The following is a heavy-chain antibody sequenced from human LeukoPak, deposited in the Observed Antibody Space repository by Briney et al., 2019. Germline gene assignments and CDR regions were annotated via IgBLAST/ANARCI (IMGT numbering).Heavy chain of an antibody. Sequence: PGGSLRLSCAVPGFTFNSHGMTWVRQAPGKGLEWVSGVSGSGGSTDYADSVKGRFTISRDNSKNTLYLQLNSLRVEDTAVYYCAKTSGSDYWGYYYDYWGQGTLVTVSS. CDR3: AKTSGSDYWGYYYDY. J-gene: IGHJ4*02. V-gene: IGHV3-23*01. CDR1: GFTFNSHG. CDR2: VSGSGGST. D-gene: IGHD3-22*01.